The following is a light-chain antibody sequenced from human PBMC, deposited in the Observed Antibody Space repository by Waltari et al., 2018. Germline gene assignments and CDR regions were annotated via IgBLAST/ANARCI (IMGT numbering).Light chain of an antibody. CDR3: TSYTTSSTNV. V-gene: IGLV2-14*03. CDR1: SSDVGGYNY. Sequence: QSALTQPASVSGSPGQSITISCTGTSSDVGGYNYVSWYQEHPGKVPKLMIYDVSNRPAGVSNRFSGSKSGNTASLTISGLQAEDEADYYGTSYTTSSTNVFGPGTKVTVL. J-gene: IGLJ1*01. CDR2: DVS.